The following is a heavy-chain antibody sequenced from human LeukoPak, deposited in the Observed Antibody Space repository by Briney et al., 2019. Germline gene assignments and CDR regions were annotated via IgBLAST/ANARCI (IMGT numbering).Heavy chain of an antibody. CDR1: GYPIGNAYY. V-gene: IGHV4-38-2*01. Sequence: SETLSLTCAVSGYPIGNAYYWVWIRQPPGKGLEWIGSLYHPDTTYYNPSLKSRVTMSADTSRNQFSLKLSFVTAADTAVYYCARQHDSYYYYYVDLWGTGTTVTVSS. J-gene: IGHJ6*03. D-gene: IGHD6-13*01. CDR3: ARQHDSYYYYYVDL. CDR2: LYHPDTT.